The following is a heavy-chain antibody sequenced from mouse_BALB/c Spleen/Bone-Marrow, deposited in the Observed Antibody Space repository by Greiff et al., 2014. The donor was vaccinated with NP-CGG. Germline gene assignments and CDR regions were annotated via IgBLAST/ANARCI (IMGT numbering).Heavy chain of an antibody. CDR2: ILPGSGST. Sequence: VQLQQSGAELMKPGASVKISCKATGYTFSSCWVEWVKQRPGHGLEWIGEILPGSGSTNYTEKFKGKATFTADKSSNTAYMQLSSLTSEDTAVYYYASRVGRDYAMDYWGQGTSVTVSS. CDR3: ASRVGRDYAMDY. J-gene: IGHJ4*01. D-gene: IGHD4-1*01. CDR1: GYTFSSCW. V-gene: IGHV1-9*01.